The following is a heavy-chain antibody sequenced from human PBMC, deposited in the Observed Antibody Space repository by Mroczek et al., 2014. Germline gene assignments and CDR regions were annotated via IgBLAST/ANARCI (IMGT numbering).Heavy chain of an antibody. CDR1: GGSFSGYY. Sequence: QVQLQQWGAGLLKPSETLSLTCAVYGGSFSGYYWSWIRQPPGKGLEWIGEINHSGSTNYNPSLKSRVTISVDTSKNQFSLKLSSVTAADTAVYYCARDNIAAAGLGDYWFDPWGQGTLVTVSS. CDR2: INHSGST. D-gene: IGHD6-13*01. CDR3: ARDNIAAAGLGDYWFDP. J-gene: IGHJ5*02. V-gene: IGHV4-34*01.